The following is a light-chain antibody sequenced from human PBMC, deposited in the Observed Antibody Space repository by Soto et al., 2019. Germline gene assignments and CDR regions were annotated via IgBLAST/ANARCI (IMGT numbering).Light chain of an antibody. J-gene: IGLJ1*01. CDR1: SSDVGGYNS. V-gene: IGLV2-14*03. Sequence: QSVLTQPDSVSGSPGQSITISCTGTSSDVGGYNSVSWYQQHPGKAPKLMIYEVSRRPSGVSNRFSGSKSANTASLTISGLQAEDEADYYCSSFTTSTTYVFGTGIKVTVL. CDR2: EVS. CDR3: SSFTTSTTYV.